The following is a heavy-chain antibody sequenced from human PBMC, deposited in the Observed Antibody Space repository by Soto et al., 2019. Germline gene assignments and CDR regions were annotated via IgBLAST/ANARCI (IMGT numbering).Heavy chain of an antibody. CDR3: ARVVGGYYYGMDV. Sequence: QVQLQESGPGLVKPSGTLSLTCAVSGGSISSSNWWSWVRQPPGKGLEWIGEIYHSGSTNYNPSLNSRVTMSGDKSKNQFSLKLSSVTAADTAVYYCARVVGGYYYGMDVWGQGTTVTVSS. V-gene: IGHV4-4*02. D-gene: IGHD2-2*01. CDR1: GGSISSSNW. CDR2: IYHSGST. J-gene: IGHJ6*02.